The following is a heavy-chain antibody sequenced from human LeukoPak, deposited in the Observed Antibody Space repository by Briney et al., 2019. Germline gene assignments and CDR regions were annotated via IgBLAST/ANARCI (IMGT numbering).Heavy chain of an antibody. J-gene: IGHJ2*01. Sequence: GGSLRLSCAASGFTFSSYAMSWVRQAPGKGLEWVSAISGSGGSTSYADSVKGRFTISRDNAKNTLYLQMNSLRAEDTAVYYCASARGGYSYGSINWYFDLWGRGTLVTVSS. D-gene: IGHD5-18*01. V-gene: IGHV3-23*01. CDR2: ISGSGGST. CDR3: ASARGGYSYGSINWYFDL. CDR1: GFTFSSYA.